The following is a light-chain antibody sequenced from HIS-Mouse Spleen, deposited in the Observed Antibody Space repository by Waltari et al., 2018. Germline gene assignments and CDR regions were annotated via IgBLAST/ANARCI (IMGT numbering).Light chain of an antibody. Sequence: QSALTQPRSVSGSPGQSVTIPCPGTSSDFGGYNYVSWYQQHPGKAPKLMIYDVSKRPSGVPDRFSGSKSGNTASLTISGLQAEDEADYYCCSYAGSYTYWVFGGGTKLTVL. CDR2: DVS. CDR1: SSDFGGYNY. CDR3: CSYAGSYTYWV. V-gene: IGLV2-11*01. J-gene: IGLJ3*02.